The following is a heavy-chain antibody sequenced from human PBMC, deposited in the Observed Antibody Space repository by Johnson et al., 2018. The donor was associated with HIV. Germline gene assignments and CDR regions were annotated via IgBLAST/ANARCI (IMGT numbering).Heavy chain of an antibody. CDR3: AREYEAFDI. J-gene: IGHJ3*02. CDR1: NFTFKDYY. CDR2: IYSGART. V-gene: IGHV3-66*03. Sequence: VLLVESGGALIKPGGSLRLSCATSNFTFKDYYMSWIRQTPGKGLEWVSVIYSGARTGYADSVKGRFTISRDNSKNTLYLQMNSLRAEDTAVYYCAREYEAFDIWGQGTMVTVSS.